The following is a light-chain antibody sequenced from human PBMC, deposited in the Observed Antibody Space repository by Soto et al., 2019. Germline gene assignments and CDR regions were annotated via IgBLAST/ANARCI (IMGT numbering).Light chain of an antibody. CDR1: QSITTF. CDR3: QQAYGAPPT. V-gene: IGKV1-39*01. Sequence: DMQVTQAPSSLSASVGDRVTITCRASQSITTFLNWYQQKPGNAPKLLIYAASSLQTGVPSRFSGSGSGTDFTLTISSLQREDFATYYCQQAYGAPPTFGQGTKVDIK. CDR2: AAS. J-gene: IGKJ1*01.